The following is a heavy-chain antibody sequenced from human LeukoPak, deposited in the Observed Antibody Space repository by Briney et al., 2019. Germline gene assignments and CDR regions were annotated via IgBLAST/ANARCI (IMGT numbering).Heavy chain of an antibody. Sequence: ASVKVSCKASGYTFTTYAMNWVRQAPGQGLEWMGWINTNTGNPTYAQGFTGRFFFSLDTSVSTAYLQISSLKAEDTAVYYCARAFRGLLSSFDFDYWGQGTLVTVSS. CDR1: GYTFTTYA. CDR2: INTNTGNP. CDR3: ARAFRGLLSSFDFDY. V-gene: IGHV7-4-1*02. D-gene: IGHD2-21*02. J-gene: IGHJ4*02.